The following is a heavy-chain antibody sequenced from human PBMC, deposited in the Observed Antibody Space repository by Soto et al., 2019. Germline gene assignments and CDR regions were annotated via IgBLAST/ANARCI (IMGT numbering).Heavy chain of an antibody. Sequence: PGGSLRLSCAASGFTFSSYAMSWVRQAPGKGLDLVSAISGSGGSTYYADSVKGRFTISRDNSKNTLYLQMNSLRAEDTAVYYCAKDYYGSGSYNRFSWFDPWGQGTLVTVSS. V-gene: IGHV3-23*01. D-gene: IGHD3-10*01. CDR2: ISGSGGST. CDR1: GFTFSSYA. CDR3: AKDYYGSGSYNRFSWFDP. J-gene: IGHJ5*02.